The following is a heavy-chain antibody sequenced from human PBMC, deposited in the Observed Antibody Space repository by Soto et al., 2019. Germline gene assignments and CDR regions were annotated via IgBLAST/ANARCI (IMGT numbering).Heavy chain of an antibody. V-gene: IGHV3-15*07. CDR3: TTGITMVRGVIGKIDYYYYGMDV. Sequence: GGSLRLSCAASGFTFSNAWMNWVRQAPGKGLEWVGRIKSKTDGGTTDYAAPVKGRFTISRDDSKNTLYLQMNSLKTEDTAVYYCTTGITMVRGVIGKIDYYYYGMDVWGQGTTVTVSS. CDR1: GFTFSNAW. D-gene: IGHD3-10*01. CDR2: IKSKTDGGTT. J-gene: IGHJ6*02.